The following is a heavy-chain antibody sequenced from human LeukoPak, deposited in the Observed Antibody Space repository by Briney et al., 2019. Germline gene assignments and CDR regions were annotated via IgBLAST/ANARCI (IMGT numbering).Heavy chain of an antibody. V-gene: IGHV1-24*01. CDR1: GYTFTSYY. D-gene: IGHD5-24*01. J-gene: IGHJ4*02. CDR3: ATDSYALPTIAQN. Sequence: ASVKVSCKASGYTFTSYYMHWVRQAPGKGLEWMGGFDPEDGETIYAQKFQGRVTMTEDTSTDTAYMELSSLRSGDTAVYYCATDSYALPTIAQNWGQGTLVTVSS. CDR2: FDPEDGET.